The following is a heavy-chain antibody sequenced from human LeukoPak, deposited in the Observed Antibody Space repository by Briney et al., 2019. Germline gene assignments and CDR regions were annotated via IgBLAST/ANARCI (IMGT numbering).Heavy chain of an antibody. J-gene: IGHJ2*01. CDR1: GFTFSSYA. Sequence: GGSLRLSCAASGFTFSSYAMSWVRQAPGKGLEWVSAISGSGGSTYYADSVKGRFTISRDSSKNTLFLQMNTLRAEDTAIYYCAKDRTVGASYWYFDLWGRGTLVTVSS. CDR2: ISGSGGST. V-gene: IGHV3-23*01. CDR3: AKDRTVGASYWYFDL. D-gene: IGHD1-26*01.